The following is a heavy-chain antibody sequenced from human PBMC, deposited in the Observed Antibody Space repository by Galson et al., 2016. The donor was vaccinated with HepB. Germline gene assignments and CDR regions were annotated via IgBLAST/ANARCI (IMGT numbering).Heavy chain of an antibody. Sequence: SLRLSCAASGFSFSSYDMHWVRQATGKGLEWVSAIGISGATYYSDSVRGRFTISRENARDSFYLQMNGLTAGDTALHYCVRAFTTTWYHFDYWGQGTVVTVSS. CDR3: VRAFTTTWYHFDY. CDR2: IGISGAT. CDR1: GFSFSSYD. V-gene: IGHV3-13*01. D-gene: IGHD3-22*01. J-gene: IGHJ4*02.